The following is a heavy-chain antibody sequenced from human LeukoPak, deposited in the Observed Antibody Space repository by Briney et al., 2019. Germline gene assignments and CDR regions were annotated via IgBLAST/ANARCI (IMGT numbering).Heavy chain of an antibody. CDR2: IYYSGST. D-gene: IGHD6-13*01. CDR1: GGSISSTSYY. CDR3: ARKSFHTSSYDY. V-gene: IGHV4-39*07. J-gene: IGHJ4*02. Sequence: SETLSLTCTVSGGSISSTSYYWGWIRQPPGKGLEYIGSIYYSGSTYYNPSLKSRVTISVDTSKNQFSLKLSSVTAADTAVYYCARKSFHTSSYDYWGQGTLVTVSS.